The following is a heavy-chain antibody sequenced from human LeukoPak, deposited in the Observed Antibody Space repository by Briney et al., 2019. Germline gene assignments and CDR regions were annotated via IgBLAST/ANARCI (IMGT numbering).Heavy chain of an antibody. D-gene: IGHD4-17*01. Sequence: GGSLRLSCAASGFTFSDTYMSWIRQAPGKGLEWVSYISSSGSTIYYADSVKGRFTISRDNAKNSLYLQMTSLRAENTAVYYCARAVTYGDLNWFDPWGQGTLVTVSS. CDR3: ARAVTYGDLNWFDP. V-gene: IGHV3-11*01. J-gene: IGHJ5*02. CDR2: ISSSGSTI. CDR1: GFTFSDTY.